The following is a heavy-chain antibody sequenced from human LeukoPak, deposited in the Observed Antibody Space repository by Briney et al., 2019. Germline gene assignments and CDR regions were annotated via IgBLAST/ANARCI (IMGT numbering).Heavy chain of an antibody. CDR3: TTVGNRGSYIEVY. CDR1: GFTFSNAW. CDR2: IKNKTDGGTT. Sequence: GGSLRLSCAASGFTFSNAWMSWVRQAPGKGLEWVGRIKNKTDGGTTDYAAPVKGRFTISRDDSKNTLYLQMNSLKTEDSAVYYCTTVGNRGSYIEVYWGQGTLDTVSS. V-gene: IGHV3-15*01. J-gene: IGHJ4*02. D-gene: IGHD1-26*01.